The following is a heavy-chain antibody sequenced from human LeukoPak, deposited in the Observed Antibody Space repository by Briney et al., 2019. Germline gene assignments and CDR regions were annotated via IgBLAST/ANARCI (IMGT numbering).Heavy chain of an antibody. V-gene: IGHV1-69*05. J-gene: IGHJ4*02. Sequence: SVKVSCKASGGTFSSYAISWVRQAPGQGLEWMGRIIPIFGTANYAQKFQGRVTITTDESTSTAYMELSSLRSEDTAVYFCARAKGIAYRFDYWGQGTLVTVSS. CDR2: IIPIFGTA. D-gene: IGHD6-13*01. CDR3: ARAKGIAYRFDY. CDR1: GGTFSSYA.